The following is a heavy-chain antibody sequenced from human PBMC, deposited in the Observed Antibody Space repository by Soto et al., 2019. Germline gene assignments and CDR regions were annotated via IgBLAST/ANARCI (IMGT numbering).Heavy chain of an antibody. CDR3: ATVATHSSNWIDP. Sequence: EVQLVESRGDLVQPGGSLRLACAASGFTFGIYWMHWVRQAPGKGLMWVSRINSDESRTNYADSVKGRFTISRDNAKNTLYLQMNSLRAEDAALYFCATVATHSSNWIDPWGQGTLVTVSS. V-gene: IGHV3-74*01. CDR2: INSDESRT. D-gene: IGHD5-12*01. J-gene: IGHJ5*02. CDR1: GFTFGIYW.